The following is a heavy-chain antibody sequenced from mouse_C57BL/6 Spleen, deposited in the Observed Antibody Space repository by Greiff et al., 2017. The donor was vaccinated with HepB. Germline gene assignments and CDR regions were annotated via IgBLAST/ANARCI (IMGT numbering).Heavy chain of an antibody. CDR1: GFTFSDYG. D-gene: IGHD3-2*02. V-gene: IGHV5-17*01. J-gene: IGHJ3*01. Sequence: EVKLMESGGGLVKPGGSLKLSCAASGFTFSDYGMHWVRQAPEKGLEWVAYISSGSSTIYYADTVKGRFTISRDNAKNTLFLQMTSLRSEDTAMYYCGGTSSGLAWFAYWGQGTLVTVSA. CDR3: GGTSSGLAWFAY. CDR2: ISSGSSTI.